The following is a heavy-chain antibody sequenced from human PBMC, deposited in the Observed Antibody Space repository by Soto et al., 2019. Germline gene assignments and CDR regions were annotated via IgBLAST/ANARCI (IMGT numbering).Heavy chain of an antibody. CDR3: AREVSHGYVLRGMDV. Sequence: GGSLRLSCAASGFTFSSYGMNWVRQAPGKGLEWVSYISSSSTIYYADSVKGRFTISRDSAKSSLYLQMNSLRAEDTAVYYCAREVSHGYVLRGMDVWGQGTTVTVSS. J-gene: IGHJ6*02. CDR2: ISSSSTI. V-gene: IGHV3-48*01. CDR1: GFTFSSYG. D-gene: IGHD5-18*01.